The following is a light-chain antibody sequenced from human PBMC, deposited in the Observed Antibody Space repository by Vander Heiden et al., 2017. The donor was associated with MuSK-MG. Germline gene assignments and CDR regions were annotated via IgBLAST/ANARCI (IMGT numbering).Light chain of an antibody. Sequence: EIVLTQSPGTLSLSPGERATLSCRASQSVRSNYIAWYQQKPGQAPRLLIYGASSRATGIPDRFSGSGSGTDFTLTISRLEPEDFAVYYCQQYGSSRTFGGGTKVEI. V-gene: IGKV3-20*01. CDR1: QSVRSNY. CDR3: QQYGSSRT. CDR2: GAS. J-gene: IGKJ4*01.